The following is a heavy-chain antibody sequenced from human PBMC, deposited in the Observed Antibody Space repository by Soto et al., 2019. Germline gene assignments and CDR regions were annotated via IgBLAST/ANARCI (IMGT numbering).Heavy chain of an antibody. CDR2: TFYRSKWYN. CDR3: AGGVSVAGGWFGP. J-gene: IGHJ5*02. V-gene: IGHV6-1*01. D-gene: IGHD6-19*01. Sequence: QVQVQQSGPGLVKPSQTLSLTCAISGDSVSSNSGAWNWIRQSPSRGLEWLGRTFYRSKWYNEYALSVKSRITRPPATSKNQFSLQLSSVTPEHTAVYYCAGGVSVAGGWFGPWGPGTLVTVSS. CDR1: GDSVSSNSGA.